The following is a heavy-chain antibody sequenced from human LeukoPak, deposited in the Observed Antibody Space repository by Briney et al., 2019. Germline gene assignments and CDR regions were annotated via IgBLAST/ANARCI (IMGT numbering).Heavy chain of an antibody. D-gene: IGHD2-15*01. CDR1: GFTFSNAW. J-gene: IGHJ4*02. Sequence: GGSLRLSCAASGFTFSNAWMSWVRQAPGKGLEWVGRIKSKTDGCTTDYAAPVKGRFTISRDDSKNTLYLQMNTLKTADTAVYYCTTASDCSGGTCYFDYWGQGTLVTVSS. V-gene: IGHV3-15*01. CDR2: IKSKTDGCTT. CDR3: TTASDCSGGTCYFDY.